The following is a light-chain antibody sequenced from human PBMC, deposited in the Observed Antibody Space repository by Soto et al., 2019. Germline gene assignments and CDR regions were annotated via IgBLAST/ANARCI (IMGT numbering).Light chain of an antibody. CDR2: DAS. CDR3: QKHDGEPL. CDR1: QDISNH. Sequence: DIQLTQSPSSLSASVGDRVTITCQASQDISNHLNWYQQKPGKAPNLLIYDASDLETGVPSRFSGGGSGIFFSFTINSLQPEDIATYYCQKHDGEPLFGPGTKVEIK. J-gene: IGKJ3*01. V-gene: IGKV1-33*01.